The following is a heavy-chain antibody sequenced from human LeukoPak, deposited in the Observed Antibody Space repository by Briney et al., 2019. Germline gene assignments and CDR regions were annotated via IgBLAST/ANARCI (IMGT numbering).Heavy chain of an antibody. V-gene: IGHV4-59*01. CDR2: IYYSGGA. CDR3: ARVGIYGDLFDY. J-gene: IGHJ4*02. D-gene: IGHD4-17*01. Sequence: SETLSLTCTVSGGSISSYYWSWIRQPPGKGLEWIGYIYYSGGANYNPSLKSRVTISVDTSKNQFSLKLSSVTAADTAVYYCARVGIYGDLFDYWGQGTLVTVSS. CDR1: GGSISSYY.